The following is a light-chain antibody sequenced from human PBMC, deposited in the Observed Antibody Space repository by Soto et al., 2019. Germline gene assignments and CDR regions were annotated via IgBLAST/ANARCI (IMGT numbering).Light chain of an antibody. CDR2: KAS. J-gene: IGKJ1*01. Sequence: DIHMTQSPSTLSASVIDRVASIFRASQSISSWLAWYQQKPGKAPKLLISKASNLDSGVPSRFSGSGSGTEFNLTISSLQPEDFATYYCQQYNSFIWTFGRGTKVE. CDR1: QSISSW. CDR3: QQYNSFIWT. V-gene: IGKV1-5*03.